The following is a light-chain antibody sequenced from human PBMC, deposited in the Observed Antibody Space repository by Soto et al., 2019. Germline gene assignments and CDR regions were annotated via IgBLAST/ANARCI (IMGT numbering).Light chain of an antibody. V-gene: IGKV1-27*01. CDR2: AAS. Sequence: DIQMTQSPSSLSASVGDRVTITCRASQGISNYLAWYQQKPGTVPKLLISAASTLQTGVPSRFSGGGSGTDFTLTISSLQPEDVATYYCQQYDTYSTFGQGTKVDIK. CDR1: QGISNY. J-gene: IGKJ1*01. CDR3: QQYDTYST.